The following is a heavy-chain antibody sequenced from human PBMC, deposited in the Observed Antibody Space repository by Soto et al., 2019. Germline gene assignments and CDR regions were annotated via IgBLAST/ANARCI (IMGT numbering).Heavy chain of an antibody. CDR1: GYSFSDYD. V-gene: IGHV1-8*01. Sequence: QVQLVKSGAEVKKPGASVKVSCKASGYSFSDYDINWVRQATGQGPEWMGWMNPNSGNTGYAQKFQGRVTMTRNTSINTAYMELRSLGSEDTAVYYCARDNRYNWNDEGWFDPWGQGTLVTVSS. D-gene: IGHD1-20*01. CDR3: ARDNRYNWNDEGWFDP. J-gene: IGHJ5*02. CDR2: MNPNSGNT.